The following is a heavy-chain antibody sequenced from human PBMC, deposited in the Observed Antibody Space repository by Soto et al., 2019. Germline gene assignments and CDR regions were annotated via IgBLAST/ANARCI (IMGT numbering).Heavy chain of an antibody. CDR1: VGSISSGGYY. CDR2: IYYSGST. D-gene: IGHD1-26*01. J-gene: IGHJ3*02. V-gene: IGHV4-31*02. Sequence: SGTLSLTCTVSVGSISSGGYYWSWIRPHPGKGLEWIGYIYYSGSTYYNPSLKSRVTISVDTSKNQFSLKLSSVTAADTAVYYCARARGEIVGATTMHAFDIWGQGTMVTVSS. CDR3: ARARGEIVGATTMHAFDI.